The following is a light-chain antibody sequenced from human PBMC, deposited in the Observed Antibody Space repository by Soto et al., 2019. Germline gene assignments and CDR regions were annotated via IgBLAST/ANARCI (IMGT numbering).Light chain of an antibody. V-gene: IGKV3-15*01. CDR2: RAS. CDR3: HQYDDGPYT. CDR1: QSVTSN. J-gene: IGKJ2*01. Sequence: EVVMTQSPGAVSVSPGERATLSCRASQSVTSNVAWYQQKPGQAPRLLIYRASARATGVPARFSGSGSGTEFTLTISGLQSEDFAVYYCHQYDDGPYTFGQGTKVDIK.